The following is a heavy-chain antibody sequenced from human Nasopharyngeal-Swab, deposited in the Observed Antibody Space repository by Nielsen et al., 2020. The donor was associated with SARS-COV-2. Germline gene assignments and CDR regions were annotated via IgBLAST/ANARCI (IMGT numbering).Heavy chain of an antibody. CDR3: AKAGGYSSAVAFDI. D-gene: IGHD5-18*01. CDR1: GFTFSSYA. CDR2: ISGSGGST. V-gene: IGHV3-23*01. Sequence: GESLKISCAASGFTFSSYAMSWVRQAPGKGLEWVSAISGSGGSTYYADSVKGRFTISRDNSKNTLYLQMNSLRAEDTAVYYCAKAGGYSSAVAFDIWGQGTKVTVSS. J-gene: IGHJ3*02.